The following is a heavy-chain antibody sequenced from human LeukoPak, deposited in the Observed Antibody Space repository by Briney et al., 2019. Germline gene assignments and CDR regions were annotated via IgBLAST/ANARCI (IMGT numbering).Heavy chain of an antibody. J-gene: IGHJ6*02. CDR3: AREDPQTKVPEGMDV. D-gene: IGHD4/OR15-4a*01. V-gene: IGHV4-59*01. CDR1: GGSISHYY. CDR2: IYYSGTT. Sequence: SETLSLTCTVSGGSISHYYWSWIRQPPGKGLEWIGYIYYSGTTNYNPSLKSRVTISVDTSKNQFSLKLNSVTAADTAVYYCAREDPQTKVPEGMDVWGQGTTVTVSS.